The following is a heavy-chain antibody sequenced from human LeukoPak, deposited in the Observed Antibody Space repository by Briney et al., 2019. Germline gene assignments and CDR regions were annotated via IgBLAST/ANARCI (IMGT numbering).Heavy chain of an antibody. CDR3: AKESGKFDY. V-gene: IGHV3-43*02. CDR2: ISADGGST. CDR1: GLNFDDSA. J-gene: IGHJ4*02. Sequence: GGSLRLSCVASGLNFDDSAMHWVRQAPGKGLEWVSLISADGGSTFSADSVKGRFSISRDNSKSSLYLQMNSLRSEDTAMYYCAKESGKFDYWGQGTLVAVSS.